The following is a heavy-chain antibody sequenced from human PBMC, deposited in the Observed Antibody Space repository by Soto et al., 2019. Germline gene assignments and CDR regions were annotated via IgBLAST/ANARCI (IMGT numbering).Heavy chain of an antibody. J-gene: IGHJ4*02. CDR1: GFSFSTYA. CDR2: ISYDGDHK. CDR3: AKDRITMVRGVLIMHY. Sequence: TGGSLRLSCAASGFSFSTYAMHWVRQTPGKGLEWVAVISYDGDHKYYTDSVKGRFTISRDNSKNTVYMELSSLRSEDTAVYYCAKDRITMVRGVLIMHYWGQGTPVTVSS. D-gene: IGHD3-10*01. V-gene: IGHV3-30-3*01.